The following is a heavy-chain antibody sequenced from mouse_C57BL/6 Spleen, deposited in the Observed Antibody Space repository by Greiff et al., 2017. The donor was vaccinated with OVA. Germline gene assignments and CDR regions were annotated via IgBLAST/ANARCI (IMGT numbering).Heavy chain of an antibody. CDR1: GYAFSSSW. D-gene: IGHD2-4*01. J-gene: IGHJ2*01. CDR2: IYPGDGDT. V-gene: IGHV1-82*01. CDR3: ARASDYDYLDY. Sequence: VQLQQSGPELVKPGASVKISCKASGYAFSSSWMNWVKQRPGKGLEWIGRIYPGDGDTNYNGKVKGKATLTADKSSSTAYMQLSRLTSEDSAVYFCARASDYDYLDYWGQGTTLTVSS.